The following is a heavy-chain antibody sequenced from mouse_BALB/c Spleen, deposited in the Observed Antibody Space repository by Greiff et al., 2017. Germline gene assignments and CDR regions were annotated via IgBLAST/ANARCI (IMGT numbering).Heavy chain of an antibody. V-gene: IGHV5-6-5*01. CDR3: ARGGYYGNYLDY. CDR2: ISSGGST. J-gene: IGHJ2*01. D-gene: IGHD2-1*01. CDR1: GFTFSSYA. Sequence: DVMLVESGGGLVKPGGSLKLSCAASGFTFSSYAMSWVRQTPEKRLEWVASISSGGSTYYPDSVKGRFTISRDNARNILYLQMSSLRSEDTAMYYCARGGYYGNYLDYWGQGTTLTVSS.